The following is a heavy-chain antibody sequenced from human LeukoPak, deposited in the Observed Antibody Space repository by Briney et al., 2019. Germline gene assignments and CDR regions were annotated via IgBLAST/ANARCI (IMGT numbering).Heavy chain of an antibody. CDR3: TRDRSRAEDD. CDR2: INQSGSDK. J-gene: IGHJ4*02. CDR1: GFTFSGHS. D-gene: IGHD1-14*01. Sequence: SGGSLRLSCAASGFTFSGHSMSWVRQAPGKGLEWVANINQSGSDKYYVDSVKGRFTISRDNANNLLYLQMNSLRGEDTAVYYCTRDRSRAEDDWGQGTLVTVYS. V-gene: IGHV3-7*01.